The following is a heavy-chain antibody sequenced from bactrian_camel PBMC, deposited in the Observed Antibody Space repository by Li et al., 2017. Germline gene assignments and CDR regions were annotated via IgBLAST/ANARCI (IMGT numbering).Heavy chain of an antibody. CDR1: GFSRSRAY. CDR2: IYADGSNA. D-gene: IGHD6*01. V-gene: IGHV3-2*01. J-gene: IGHJ6*01. CDR3: AAVRYGGSWYPLCRARSADFGY. Sequence: HVQLVESGGDLVQPGNSLRLSCAVSGFSRSRAYMSWVRQAPGKGLEWVSSIYADGSNAKYVDSVKGRFTLSKDNAKNTLYLQMNSLKPEDSAMYYCAAVRYGGSWYPLCRARSADFGYWGQGTQVTVS.